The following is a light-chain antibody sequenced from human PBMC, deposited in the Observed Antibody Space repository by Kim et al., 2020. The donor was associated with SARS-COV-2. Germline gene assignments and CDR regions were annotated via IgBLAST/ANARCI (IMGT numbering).Light chain of an antibody. V-gene: IGLV2-14*03. CDR2: DVN. Sequence: SCTISCTGTSSDVGGYKYVSWYQQHPGKAPKLMIYDVNNRHSGVSNRFSGSKSGNTASLTISGLQAEDEADYYCSSYTSSSTPYVFGTGTKVTVL. CDR1: SSDVGGYKY. CDR3: SSYTSSSTPYV. J-gene: IGLJ1*01.